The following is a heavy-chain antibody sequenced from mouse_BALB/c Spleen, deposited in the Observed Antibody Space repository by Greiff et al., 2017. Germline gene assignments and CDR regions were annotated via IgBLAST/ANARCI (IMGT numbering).Heavy chain of an antibody. V-gene: IGHV5-17*02. D-gene: IGHD1-2*01. Sequence: EVKLVESGGGLVQPGGSRKLSCAASGFTFSSFGMHWVRQAPEKGLEWVAYISSGSSTIYYADTVKGRFTISRDNPKNTLFLQMTSLRSEDTAMYYCARSEGLLRLRAMDYWGQGTSVTVSS. J-gene: IGHJ4*01. CDR2: ISSGSSTI. CDR3: ARSEGLLRLRAMDY. CDR1: GFTFSSFG.